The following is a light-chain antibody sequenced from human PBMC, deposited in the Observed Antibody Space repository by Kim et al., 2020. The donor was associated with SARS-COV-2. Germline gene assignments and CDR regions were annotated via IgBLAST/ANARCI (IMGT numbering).Light chain of an antibody. CDR1: SGYSNYK. CDR2: VGTGGIVG. Sequence: QLVLTQPPSASASLGASVTLTCTLSSGYSNYKVDWYQQRPGKGPRFVMRVGTGGIVGSKGDGIPDRFSVLGSGLNRYLTIKNIQEEDESDYHCGADHGGGSNFVVFGGGTQLTVL. J-gene: IGLJ2*01. CDR3: GADHGGGSNFVV. V-gene: IGLV9-49*01.